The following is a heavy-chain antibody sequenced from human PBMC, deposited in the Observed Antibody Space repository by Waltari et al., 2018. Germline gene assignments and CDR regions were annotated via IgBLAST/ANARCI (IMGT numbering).Heavy chain of an antibody. J-gene: IGHJ6*02. CDR1: GFTFSSYE. CDR2: ISSSGSTI. CDR3: ARDYGDWDYYYGMDV. Sequence: EVQLLESGGGLVQPGGSLRLSCAASGFTFSSYEMNWVRQAPGKGLEWVSYISSSGSTIYYADSVKGRFTISRDNAKNSLYLQMNSLRAEDTAVYYCARDYGDWDYYYGMDVWGQGTTVTVSS. V-gene: IGHV3-48*03. D-gene: IGHD4-17*01.